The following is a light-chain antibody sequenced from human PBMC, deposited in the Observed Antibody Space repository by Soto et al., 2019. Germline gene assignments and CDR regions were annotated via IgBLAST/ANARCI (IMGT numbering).Light chain of an antibody. V-gene: IGKV4-1*01. Sequence: DFVMTQSPDSLAVSLGERATMNCKSSQSLLFRSNNKNYLAWYQQKPGQPPKLLLYWASTRQSGVPARFSGSGSGTDFTLTISSLRAEDVAVYYCQQYFGTPYTFGQGTKLEIK. CDR2: WAS. J-gene: IGKJ2*01. CDR3: QQYFGTPYT. CDR1: QSLLFRSNNKNY.